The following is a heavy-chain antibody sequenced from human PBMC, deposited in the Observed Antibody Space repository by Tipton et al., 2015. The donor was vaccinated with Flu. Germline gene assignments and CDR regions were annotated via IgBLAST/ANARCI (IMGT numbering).Heavy chain of an antibody. Sequence: TLSLTCTASGGSFSNYYWNWIRQPPGKGLEWIGYIFYTGDTSYNPSLKSRVTISTETSKNQFSLKLTSVTAADTAVYYCATLQAPPGPPSWGQGTLVTVSS. J-gene: IGHJ5*02. V-gene: IGHV4-59*12. CDR3: ATLQAPPGPPS. D-gene: IGHD6-13*01. CDR1: GGSFSNYY. CDR2: IFYTGDT.